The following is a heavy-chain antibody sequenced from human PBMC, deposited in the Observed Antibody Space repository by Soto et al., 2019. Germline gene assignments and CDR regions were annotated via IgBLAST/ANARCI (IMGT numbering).Heavy chain of an antibody. V-gene: IGHV3-73*02. J-gene: IGHJ4*02. CDR2: IRSKANSYAT. Sequence: EVQLVESGGGLVQPGGSLKLSCAASGFTFSGSAMHWVRQASGKGLEWVGRIRSKANSYATEYAASVKGRFTISRDDSKNTAYLQMNSLKTEDTAVYYCSSTKVISPPYFDYWGQGTLVTVSS. D-gene: IGHD2-21*01. CDR1: GFTFSGSA. CDR3: SSTKVISPPYFDY.